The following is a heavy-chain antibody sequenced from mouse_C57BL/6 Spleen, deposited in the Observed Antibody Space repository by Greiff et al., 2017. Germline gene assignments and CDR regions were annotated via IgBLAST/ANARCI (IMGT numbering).Heavy chain of an antibody. D-gene: IGHD2-2*01. CDR2: IDPSDSYT. Sequence: QVQLQQPGAELVKPGASVKLSCKASGYTFTSYWMQWVKQRPGQGLEWIGEIDPSDSYTNYNQKFKGKATLTVDTYSITAYMQLSSLTSEDSAVYYCARNYGNDDYFDYWGQGTTLTVSS. CDR3: ARNYGNDDYFDY. J-gene: IGHJ2*01. CDR1: GYTFTSYW. V-gene: IGHV1-50*01.